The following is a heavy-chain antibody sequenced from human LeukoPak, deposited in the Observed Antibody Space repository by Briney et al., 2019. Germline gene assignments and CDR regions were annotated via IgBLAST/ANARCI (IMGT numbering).Heavy chain of an antibody. Sequence: GGSLRLSCAASGFTFSRFWMNWVRQAPGKGLEWVANIKQDGGEKHYEDSVKGRFTISGDNAKNSLYLQMNSLRAEDTAVYYCASGSGWLIENWGQGTLVTVSS. V-gene: IGHV3-7*01. J-gene: IGHJ4*02. CDR1: GFTFSRFW. CDR2: IKQDGGEK. D-gene: IGHD6-19*01. CDR3: ASGSGWLIEN.